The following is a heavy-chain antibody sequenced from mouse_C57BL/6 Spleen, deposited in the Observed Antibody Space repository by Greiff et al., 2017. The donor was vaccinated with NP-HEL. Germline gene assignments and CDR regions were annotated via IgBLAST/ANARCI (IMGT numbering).Heavy chain of an antibody. Sequence: QVQLQQSGAELVRPGSSVKLSCKASGYTFTSYWMHWVKQRPIQGLEWIGNIDPSDSETHYNQKFKDKATLTVDKSSSTAYMQLSSLTSEDFAVYYCARSKGSSGSFDYWGQGTTLTVSS. D-gene: IGHD3-2*02. CDR3: ARSKGSSGSFDY. CDR1: GYTFTSYW. CDR2: IDPSDSET. J-gene: IGHJ2*01. V-gene: IGHV1-52*01.